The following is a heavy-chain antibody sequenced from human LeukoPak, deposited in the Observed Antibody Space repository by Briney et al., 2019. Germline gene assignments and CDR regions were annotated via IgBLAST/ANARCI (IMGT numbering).Heavy chain of an antibody. V-gene: IGHV3-30*18. Sequence: TGGSLRLSCAASGFTFSSYGMHWVRQAPGKGLEWVAVISYDGSNKYYADSVKGRFTISRDNSKNTLYLQMNSLRAEDTAVYYCAKDLGSSSWYGDYWGQGTLVTVSS. J-gene: IGHJ4*02. CDR2: ISYDGSNK. D-gene: IGHD6-13*01. CDR3: AKDLGSSSWYGDY. CDR1: GFTFSSYG.